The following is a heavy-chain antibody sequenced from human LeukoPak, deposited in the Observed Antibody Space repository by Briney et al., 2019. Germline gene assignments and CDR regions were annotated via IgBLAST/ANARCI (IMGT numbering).Heavy chain of an antibody. CDR2: IYYSGST. CDR1: GGSISSGGYY. D-gene: IGHD2-15*01. CDR3: AASGGSCYDWFCQYNWFDP. Sequence: NPSETLSLTCTVSGGSISSGGYYWSWIRQHPGKGLEWIGYIYYSGSTYYNPSLKSRVTISVDTSKNQFSLKLSSVTAADTAVYYCAASGGSCYDWFCQYNWFDPWGQGTLVTVSS. J-gene: IGHJ5*02. V-gene: IGHV4-31*03.